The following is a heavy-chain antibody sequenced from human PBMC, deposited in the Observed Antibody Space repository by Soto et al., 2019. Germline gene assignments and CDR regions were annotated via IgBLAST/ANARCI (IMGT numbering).Heavy chain of an antibody. J-gene: IGHJ4*02. CDR3: ASSIAGIGQKSPDF. Sequence: GGSLRLSSAASGFTFGGFGMYWFRQAPGKGLQFVSAVDSSGTYTYYEDSVKGRFTISRDNSKNTLYLQMGSLRTEDMAVYHCASSIAGIGQKSPDFWGQ. V-gene: IGHV3-64*02. CDR2: VDSSGTYT. CDR1: GFTFGGFG. D-gene: IGHD6-13*01.